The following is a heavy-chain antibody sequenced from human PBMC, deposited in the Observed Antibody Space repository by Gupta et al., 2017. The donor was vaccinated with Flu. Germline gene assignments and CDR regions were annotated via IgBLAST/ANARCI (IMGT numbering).Heavy chain of an antibody. CDR1: GSTFSGSA. CDR3: ARRGGTLPSGMSSSDVGCKAGWIESNKLTVSYG. Sequence: VQLVDSLRGLVQPGGSLKLSCAASGSTFSGSAMHWVRQASGTGREWVGRIISKANSDAKEYDESVHGRRTSAKDYSKNRAYKKMNSRAPEDTVVSGCARRGGTLPSGMSSSDVGCKAGWIESNKLTVSYG. J-gene: IGHJ6*01. CDR2: IISKANSDAK. D-gene: IGHD1-1*01. V-gene: IGHV3-73*01.